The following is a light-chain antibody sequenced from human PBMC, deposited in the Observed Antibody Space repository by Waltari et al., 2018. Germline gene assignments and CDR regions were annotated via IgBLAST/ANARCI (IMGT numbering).Light chain of an antibody. CDR2: GAS. J-gene: IGKJ1*01. Sequence: SCRASQSVNRALAWYQQKPGQAPRLLIYGASTRATGIPDRFSGSGSGTDFSLTISRLEPDDFAVYYCQHYLRLPVTFGQGTTVEI. CDR1: QSVNRA. V-gene: IGKV3-20*01. CDR3: QHYLRLPVT.